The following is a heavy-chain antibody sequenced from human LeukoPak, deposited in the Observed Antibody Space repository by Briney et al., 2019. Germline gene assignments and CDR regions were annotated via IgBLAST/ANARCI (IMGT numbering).Heavy chain of an antibody. CDR2: ISTSSSYI. V-gene: IGHV3-21*01. D-gene: IGHD6-13*01. J-gene: IGHJ6*03. CDR1: GFTFSSYS. Sequence: PGGSLTVSCAASGFTFSSYSMNWVRQAPGNGLEWVSSISTSSSYIYYADSVKGRFPIPRDNAKNSLYLQMNSLRAEDTAVYYCARDGRSRIAAAQWQYYYYYYMDVWGKGTTVTVSS. CDR3: ARDGRSRIAAAQWQYYYYYYMDV.